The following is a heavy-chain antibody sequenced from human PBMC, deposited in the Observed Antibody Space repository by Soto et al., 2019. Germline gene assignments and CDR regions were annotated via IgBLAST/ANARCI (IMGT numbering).Heavy chain of an antibody. Sequence: PGGSLRLSCAASGFTFSSYAMHWVRQAPGKGLEYVSAISSNGGSTYYADSVKGRFTISRDNSKNTLYLQMGSLRAEDMAVYYCARGLGYCTNGVCYDDAFDIWGQGTMVTVSS. CDR1: GFTFSSYA. CDR3: ARGLGYCTNGVCYDDAFDI. V-gene: IGHV3-64*02. D-gene: IGHD2-8*01. CDR2: ISSNGGST. J-gene: IGHJ3*02.